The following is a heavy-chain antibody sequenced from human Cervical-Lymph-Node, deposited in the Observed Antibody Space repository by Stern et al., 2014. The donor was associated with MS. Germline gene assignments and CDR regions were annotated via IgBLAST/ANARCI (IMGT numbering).Heavy chain of an antibody. CDR1: GGNFRNYA. D-gene: IGHD1-26*01. V-gene: IGHV1-69*01. J-gene: IGHJ6*02. Sequence: QVQLVESGAEVKKPGSSVKVSCKASGGNFRNYAISWVRQAPGQGLEWMGGLIPMFDPTNYAQKFQGSFHITADESTSTAYMELSGLRAEDTARYYCARDSLVGATGEQDAMDVWGQGTPVTVSS. CDR3: ARDSLVGATGEQDAMDV. CDR2: LIPMFDPT.